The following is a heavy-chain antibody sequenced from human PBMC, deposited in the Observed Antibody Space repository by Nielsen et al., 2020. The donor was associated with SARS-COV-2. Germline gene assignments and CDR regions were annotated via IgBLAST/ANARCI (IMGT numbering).Heavy chain of an antibody. Sequence: SVKVSCKTSGGTFSSYTISWVRQAPGQGLEWMGGIIPIFGTANYAQKFQGRVTITADKSTSTAYMELSSLRSEDTAVYYCARDLGGTGDYYYGMDVWGQGTTVTVSS. CDR2: IIPIFGTA. V-gene: IGHV1-69*06. J-gene: IGHJ6*02. CDR3: ARDLGGTGDYYYGMDV. CDR1: GGTFSSYT. D-gene: IGHD1/OR15-1a*01.